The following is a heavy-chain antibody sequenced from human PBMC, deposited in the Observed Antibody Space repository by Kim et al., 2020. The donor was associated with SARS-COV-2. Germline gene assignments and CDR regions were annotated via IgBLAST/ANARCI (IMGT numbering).Heavy chain of an antibody. CDR1: GYSFTSYW. J-gene: IGHJ6*02. CDR3: ARLTRDYGSGSIGGMDV. V-gene: IGHV5-51*01. D-gene: IGHD3-10*01. CDR2: IYPGDSDT. Sequence: GESLKISCKGSGYSFTSYWIGWVRQMPGKGLEWMGIIYPGDSDTRYSPSFQGQVTISADKSISTAYLQWSSLKASDTAMYYCARLTRDYGSGSIGGMDVWGQGTTVTVSS.